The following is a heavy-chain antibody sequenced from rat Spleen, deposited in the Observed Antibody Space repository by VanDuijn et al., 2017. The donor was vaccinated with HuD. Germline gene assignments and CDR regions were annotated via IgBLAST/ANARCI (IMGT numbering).Heavy chain of an antibody. V-gene: IGHV2S8*01. CDR2: ISSAGNT. CDR1: GFSLSNYG. J-gene: IGHJ1*01. CDR3: TRSYYWYFDF. Sequence: QVQLKESGPGLVQPSQTLSLTCTVSGFSLSNYGVLWVRQPPGKGLEWIAVISSAGNTYYNSGLKSRLSVSRDTSKSQVFLKMNDLQTEDTAIYFCTRSYYWYFDFWGPGTMVAVSS.